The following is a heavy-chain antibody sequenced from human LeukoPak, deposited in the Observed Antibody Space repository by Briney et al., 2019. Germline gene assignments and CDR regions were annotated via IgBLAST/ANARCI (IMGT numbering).Heavy chain of an antibody. V-gene: IGHV4-34*01. D-gene: IGHD6-19*01. CDR1: GGSFSGYY. CDR3: ARRGRIAVAGADDH. Sequence: SETLSLTCAVYGGSFSGYYWSWIRQPPGKGLEWIGEINHSGSTNYNPSLKSRVTISVDTSKNQFSLKLSSVTAADTAVYYCARRGRIAVAGADDHWGQGTLVTVSS. J-gene: IGHJ4*02. CDR2: INHSGST.